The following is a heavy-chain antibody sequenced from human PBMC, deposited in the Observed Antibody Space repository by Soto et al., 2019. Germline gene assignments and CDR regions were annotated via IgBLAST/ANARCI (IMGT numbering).Heavy chain of an antibody. D-gene: IGHD3-3*01. CDR1: GFTFSSYW. CDR3: ARDIGGDYDFWSGYPKQYGMDV. Sequence: EVQLVESGGGLVQPGGSLRLSCAASGFTFSSYWMSWVRQAPGKGLEWVANIKQDGSEKYYVDSVKGRFTISRDNAKNSLYLQMNSLLAEDTAVYYCARDIGGDYDFWSGYPKQYGMDVWGQGTTVTVSS. V-gene: IGHV3-7*05. J-gene: IGHJ6*02. CDR2: IKQDGSEK.